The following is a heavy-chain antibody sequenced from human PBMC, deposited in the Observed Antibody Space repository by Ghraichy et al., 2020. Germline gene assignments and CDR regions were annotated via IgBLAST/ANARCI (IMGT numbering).Heavy chain of an antibody. V-gene: IGHV1-2*02. D-gene: IGHD4-23*01. CDR3: ARDSRRYGGNSPPAHFGY. Sequence: ASVKVSCKASGYTFTGYYMHWVRQAPGQGLEWMGWINPNSGGTNYAQKFQGRVTMTRDTSISTAYMELSRLRSDDTAVYYCARDSRRYGGNSPPAHFGYWGQGTLVTVSS. J-gene: IGHJ4*02. CDR2: INPNSGGT. CDR1: GYTFTGYY.